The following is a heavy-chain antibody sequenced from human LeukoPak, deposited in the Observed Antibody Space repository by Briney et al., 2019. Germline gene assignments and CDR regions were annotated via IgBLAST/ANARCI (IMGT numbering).Heavy chain of an antibody. J-gene: IGHJ4*02. CDR3: ARDKGPSYLSSFDY. CDR2: ISSSSSTI. Sequence: GGSLRLSCAASGFTFSDYYMNWARQAPGKGLEWVSYISSSSSTIYYADSVKGRFTISRDNSKNTLYLQMNSLRAADTALYYCARDKGPSYLSSFDYWGQGTLVTVSS. D-gene: IGHD2-2*01. V-gene: IGHV3-48*01. CDR1: GFTFSDYY.